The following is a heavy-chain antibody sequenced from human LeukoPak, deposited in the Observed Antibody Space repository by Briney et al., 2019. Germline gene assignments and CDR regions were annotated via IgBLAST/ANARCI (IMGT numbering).Heavy chain of an antibody. Sequence: GESLKISCKASGYTFTTYWIGWVRQVPGKGLEFMGVIYPGDSDTRYRPSFQGQVTISADKSISTAYLQWSSLKASDTAMYYCARALGGSGWRFEYWGQGTLVTVSS. D-gene: IGHD6-19*01. CDR3: ARALGGSGWRFEY. CDR2: IYPGDSDT. V-gene: IGHV5-51*01. J-gene: IGHJ4*02. CDR1: GYTFTTYW.